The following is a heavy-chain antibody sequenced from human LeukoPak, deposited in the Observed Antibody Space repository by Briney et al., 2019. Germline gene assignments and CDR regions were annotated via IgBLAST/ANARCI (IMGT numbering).Heavy chain of an antibody. CDR3: ASNWDWFDP. D-gene: IGHD3-16*01. V-gene: IGHV4-39*07. Sequence: SETLSLTCTVSGGSISSSSYYWGWIRQPPGKGLEWIGSIYYSGSTYYNPSLKSRVTISVDTSKNQFSLKLSSVTAADTAVYYCASNWDWFDPWGQGTLVTVSS. CDR2: IYYSGST. J-gene: IGHJ5*02. CDR1: GGSISSSSYY.